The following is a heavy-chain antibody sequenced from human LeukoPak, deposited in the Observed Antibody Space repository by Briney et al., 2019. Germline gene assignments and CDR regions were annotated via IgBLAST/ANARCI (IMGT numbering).Heavy chain of an antibody. J-gene: IGHJ5*02. V-gene: IGHV4-59*11. CDR1: GGSISSHY. D-gene: IGHD3-22*01. CDR2: IYYSGST. Sequence: SETLSLTCAVSGGSISSHYWSWIRQPPGKGLEWSGYIYYSGSTNYNPSLRRRVTISVDTSKNQFSLKLSSVTAADTAVYYCAKHLTNAYYDMIWFDPWGQGTLVTVSS. CDR3: AKHLTNAYYDMIWFDP.